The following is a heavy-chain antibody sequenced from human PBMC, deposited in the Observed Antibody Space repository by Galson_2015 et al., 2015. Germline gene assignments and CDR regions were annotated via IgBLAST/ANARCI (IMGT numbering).Heavy chain of an antibody. J-gene: IGHJ4*02. D-gene: IGHD2-21*02. CDR1: GFTFDDYA. CDR2: ISWNSGSI. V-gene: IGHV3-9*01. CDR3: AKEVGCGGDCYSVADY. Sequence: SLRLSCAASGFTFDDYAMHWVRQAPGKGLEWVSGISWNSGSIGYADSVKGRFTISRDNAKNSLYLQMNSLRAEDTALYYCAKEVGCGGDCYSVADYWGQGTLVTVSS.